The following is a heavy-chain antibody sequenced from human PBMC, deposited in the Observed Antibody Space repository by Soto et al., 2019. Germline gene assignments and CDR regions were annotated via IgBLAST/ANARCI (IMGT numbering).Heavy chain of an antibody. D-gene: IGHD5-18*01. J-gene: IGHJ5*02. CDR2: ISSSGSTI. CDR3: ARDPKYSYGLAVNWSDP. V-gene: IGHV3-11*01. CDR1: GFTFSDYY. Sequence: GWSLRLSCAASGFTFSDYYMSWIRQAPGKGLEWVSYISSSGSTIYYADSVKGRFTISRDNAKNSLYLQMNSLRAEDTAVYYCARDPKYSYGLAVNWSDPWGQGTLVTVSS.